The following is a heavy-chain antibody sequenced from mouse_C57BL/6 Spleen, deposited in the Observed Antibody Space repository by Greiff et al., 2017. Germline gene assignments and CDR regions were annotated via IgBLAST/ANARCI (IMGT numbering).Heavy chain of an antibody. V-gene: IGHV5-17*01. D-gene: IGHD4-1*01. CDR3: AVLGLAHYFDY. J-gene: IGHJ2*01. CDR1: GFTFSDYG. Sequence: EVKLVESGGGLVKPGGSLKLSCAASGFTFSDYGMHWVRQAPEKGLEWVAYISSGSSTIYYADTVKGRFTISRDNAKNTLFLQMTSLRSEDTAMYYCAVLGLAHYFDYWGQGTTLTVSS. CDR2: ISSGSSTI.